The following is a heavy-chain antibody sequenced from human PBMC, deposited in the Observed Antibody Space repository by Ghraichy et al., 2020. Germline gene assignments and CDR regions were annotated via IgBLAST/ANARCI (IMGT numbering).Heavy chain of an antibody. CDR2: ISGSGGSI. D-gene: IGHD3-10*01. V-gene: IGHV3-23*01. CDR3: AKDLYYGGGYFQH. Sequence: GESLNISCAASGFTFSSYAMSWARQAPGKGLEWVSTISGSGGSIYYVDSVKGRFTISRDTSTNTLYLQMNSLRAEDTAVYYCAKDLYYGGGYFQHWSQGTLFTVSS. CDR1: GFTFSSYA. J-gene: IGHJ1*01.